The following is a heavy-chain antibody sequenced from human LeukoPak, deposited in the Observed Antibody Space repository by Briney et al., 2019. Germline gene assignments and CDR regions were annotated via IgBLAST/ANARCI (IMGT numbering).Heavy chain of an antibody. J-gene: IGHJ4*02. CDR2: IYYSGST. CDR1: GGSISSYY. Sequence: SETLSLTCTVSGGSISSYYWSWIRQPPGKGLEWIGYIYYSGSTNHNPSLKSRVTISVDTSKNQFSLKLSSVTAADTAVYYCARASDYGDYGLYGYWGQGTLVTISS. D-gene: IGHD4-17*01. V-gene: IGHV4-59*01. CDR3: ARASDYGDYGLYGY.